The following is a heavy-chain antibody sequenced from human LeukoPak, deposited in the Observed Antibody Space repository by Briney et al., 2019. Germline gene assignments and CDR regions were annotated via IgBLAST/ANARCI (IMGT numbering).Heavy chain of an antibody. D-gene: IGHD3-22*01. CDR1: GFTFSSYW. CDR3: AREVYYYDSSGTRYMDV. J-gene: IGHJ6*03. V-gene: IGHV3-7*01. CDR2: IKTDGSLI. Sequence: GGSLRLSCVASGFTFSSYWMTWVRQAPGKGLEWVANIKTDGSLIYYVDSVKGRFTISRDNAKNSLYLQMNSLRAEDTAVYYCAREVYYYDSSGTRYMDVWGKGTAVTVSS.